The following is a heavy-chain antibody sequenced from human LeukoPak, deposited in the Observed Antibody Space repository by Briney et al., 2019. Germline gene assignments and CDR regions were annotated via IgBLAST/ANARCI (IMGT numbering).Heavy chain of an antibody. CDR3: AKDGSPKHVDFDY. J-gene: IGHJ4*02. CDR1: GGSFSGYY. V-gene: IGHV4-34*01. CDR2: INHSGST. D-gene: IGHD3-10*01. Sequence: TSETLSLTCAVYGGSFSGYYWSWIRQPPGKGLEWIGEINHSGSTNYNPSLKSRVTISVDTSKNQFSLKLSSVTAADTAVYYCAKDGSPKHVDFDYWGQGTLVTVSS.